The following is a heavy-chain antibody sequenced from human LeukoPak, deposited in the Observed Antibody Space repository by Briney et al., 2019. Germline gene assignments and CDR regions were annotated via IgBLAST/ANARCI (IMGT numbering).Heavy chain of an antibody. CDR3: ARGVERPREAAAFDI. CDR2: IYYSGST. J-gene: IGHJ3*02. V-gene: IGHV4-31*03. Sequence: SETLSLTCTVSGGSISSGGYYWSWIRQHPGKGLEWIGYIYYSGSTYYNPSLKSRVTISVDTSKNQFSLKLSSVTAADTAVYYCARGVERPREAAAFDIWGQGTMVTVSS. D-gene: IGHD1-1*01. CDR1: GGSISSGGYY.